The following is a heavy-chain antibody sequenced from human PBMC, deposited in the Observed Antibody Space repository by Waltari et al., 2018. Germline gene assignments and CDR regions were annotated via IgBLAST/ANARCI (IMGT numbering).Heavy chain of an antibody. CDR2: IWYDGDNK. D-gene: IGHD3-10*01. J-gene: IGHJ4*02. V-gene: IGHV3-33*01. CDR3: ARGNRCGGAYFFDS. CDR1: GFTFRSYG. Sequence: QVQLVESGGGVVQPGTSLRLSCAASGFTFRSYGMHWVRQAPGKGLEWVSIIWYDGDNKYYADSVKGRFTISRDNSKNTLYLEVNSLRAEDTAVYYCARGNRCGGAYFFDSWGPGTLVTVSS.